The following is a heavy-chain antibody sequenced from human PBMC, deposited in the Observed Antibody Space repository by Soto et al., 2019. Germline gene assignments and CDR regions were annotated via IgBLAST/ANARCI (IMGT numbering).Heavy chain of an antibody. D-gene: IGHD2-8*01. Sequence: GVSLRLSCAASGFTFSSYAMSWVRQAPGKGLEWVSAISGSGGSTYYADSVKGRFTISRDNSKNTLYLQMNSLRAGDTAVYYCAQKAGYCTNGVCYTDYWGQGTLVTSPQ. CDR2: ISGSGGST. CDR3: AQKAGYCTNGVCYTDY. J-gene: IGHJ4*02. CDR1: GFTFSSYA. V-gene: IGHV3-23*01.